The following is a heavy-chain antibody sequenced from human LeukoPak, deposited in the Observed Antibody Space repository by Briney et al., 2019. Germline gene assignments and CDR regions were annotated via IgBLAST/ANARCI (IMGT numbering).Heavy chain of an antibody. CDR2: INTRGTTI. V-gene: IGHV3-48*03. CDR3: ARDLWVATIFPGAFDI. D-gene: IGHD5-24*01. Sequence: GGSLRLSCAASGFTFSSYEMNWVRQAPGKGLEWVSYINTRGTTIYYADSVKGRFTISRDNAKNSLYLQMNSLRAEDTAVYRCARDLWVATIFPGAFDIWGQGTMVTVSS. J-gene: IGHJ3*02. CDR1: GFTFSSYE.